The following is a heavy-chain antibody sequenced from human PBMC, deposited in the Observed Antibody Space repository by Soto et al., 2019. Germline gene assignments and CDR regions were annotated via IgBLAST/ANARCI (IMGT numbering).Heavy chain of an antibody. CDR2: IIPIFGTE. J-gene: IGHJ4*02. Sequence: SVNVSCKSSGGTFSSYSISWVRQAPGQGLEWMGGIIPIFGTENYAQKFQGRVTITADESTSTAYMELSSLRSEDTAVYYCARDEGIAGRPYYFDYWGQGTLVTFSS. D-gene: IGHD6-6*01. CDR3: ARDEGIAGRPYYFDY. CDR1: GGTFSSYS. V-gene: IGHV1-69*13.